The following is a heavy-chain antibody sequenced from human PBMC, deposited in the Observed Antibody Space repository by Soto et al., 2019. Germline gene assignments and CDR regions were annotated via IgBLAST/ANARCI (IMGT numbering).Heavy chain of an antibody. D-gene: IGHD3-22*01. CDR2: IYSGGDI. CDR1: GLTVSSNY. CDR3: VRDGYNSFWFLT. J-gene: IGHJ5*02. V-gene: IGHV3-53*01. Sequence: GGSLRLSCAASGLTVSSNYMSWVRQAPGKGLEWVSMIYSGGDIYYTDSVKGRFTISRDTYKNMVYLQMNILRADDTAVYYCVRDGYNSFWFLTWGQGTLVTVSS.